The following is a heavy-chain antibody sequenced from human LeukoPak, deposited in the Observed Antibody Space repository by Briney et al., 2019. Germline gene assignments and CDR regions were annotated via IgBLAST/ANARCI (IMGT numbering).Heavy chain of an antibody. CDR2: ISSSSSYI. D-gene: IGHD6-13*01. J-gene: IGHJ4*02. CDR3: ARVGVIAAASGY. V-gene: IGHV3-21*01. CDR1: GFTFSSYS. Sequence: GGSLRLSCAASGFTFSSYSTNWVRQAPGKGLEWVSSISSSSSYIYYADSVKGRFTISRDNAKNSLYLQMNSLRAEDTAVYYCARVGVIAAASGYWGQGTLVTVSS.